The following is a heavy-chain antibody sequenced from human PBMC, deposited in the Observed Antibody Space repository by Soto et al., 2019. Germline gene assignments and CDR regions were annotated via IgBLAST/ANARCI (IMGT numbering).Heavy chain of an antibody. Sequence: QVQLVQSGAEGKKPGASVKVSCKASGYTFTGYAMHWVRQAPGQRREWMGWINAGNGNTKYPQKFQGRVTITRDTSASRAYMELSTLRSEDTAVYYCARAVAVTADFDYWGQGTLVTVSS. CDR2: INAGNGNT. D-gene: IGHD2-21*02. J-gene: IGHJ4*02. CDR1: GYTFTGYA. CDR3: ARAVAVTADFDY. V-gene: IGHV1-3*01.